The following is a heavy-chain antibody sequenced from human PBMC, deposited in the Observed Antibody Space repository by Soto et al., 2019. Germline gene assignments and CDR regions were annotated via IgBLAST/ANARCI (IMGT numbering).Heavy chain of an antibody. V-gene: IGHV1-2*02. Sequence: QVQLVQSGAAVKKPGASVKVSCKASGYTFTDYYVHWVRQAPGQGLEWMGWINPNSGGTKSAQKFQGRVTMTRDTSISTAYMALSRLRSDDTAVYYCARRMGDYYDSSGYHYYFDYWGQGTLVTVSS. CDR2: INPNSGGT. CDR3: ARRMGDYYDSSGYHYYFDY. D-gene: IGHD3-22*01. CDR1: GYTFTDYY. J-gene: IGHJ4*02.